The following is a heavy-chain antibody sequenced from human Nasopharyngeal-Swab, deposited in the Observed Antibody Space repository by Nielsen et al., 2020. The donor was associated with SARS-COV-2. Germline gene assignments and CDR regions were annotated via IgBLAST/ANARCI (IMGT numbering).Heavy chain of an antibody. Sequence: SVKVSCKASGGTFSSYAISWVRQAPGQGLEWVGGIIPIFGTANYAQKFQGRVTITADESTSTAYMELSSLRSEDTAVYYCASGGLVRNYYYYYMDVWGKGTTVTVSS. J-gene: IGHJ6*03. CDR3: ASGGLVRNYYYYYMDV. V-gene: IGHV1-69*13. CDR2: IIPIFGTA. D-gene: IGHD6-6*01. CDR1: GGTFSSYA.